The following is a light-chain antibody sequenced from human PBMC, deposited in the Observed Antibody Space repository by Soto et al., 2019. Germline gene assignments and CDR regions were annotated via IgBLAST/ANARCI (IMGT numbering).Light chain of an antibody. Sequence: EIVLTPSPATLSLSPGERATLSCRASQSVSSYLAWYQQKPGQAPRLLIYDASNRATGSPARFSGSGSGTDFTLTISSLEPEDFSVYYCQQRSNWQTFGQGTNVEIK. V-gene: IGKV3-11*01. CDR3: QQRSNWQT. J-gene: IGKJ1*01. CDR1: QSVSSY. CDR2: DAS.